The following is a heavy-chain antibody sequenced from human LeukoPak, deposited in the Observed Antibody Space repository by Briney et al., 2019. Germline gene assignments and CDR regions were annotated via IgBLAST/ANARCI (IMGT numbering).Heavy chain of an antibody. D-gene: IGHD6-13*01. V-gene: IGHV1-18*01. CDR1: GYTFTSYG. J-gene: IGHJ6*03. Sequence: GASVKVSCKASGYTFTSYGISWVRQAPGQGLEWMGWISAYNGNTNYAQKLQGRVTMTTDTSTSTAYMELRSLRSDDTAVYYCARDPSSWRTYYYYYYMDVWGKGTTVTVSS. CDR2: ISAYNGNT. CDR3: ARDPSSWRTYYYYYYMDV.